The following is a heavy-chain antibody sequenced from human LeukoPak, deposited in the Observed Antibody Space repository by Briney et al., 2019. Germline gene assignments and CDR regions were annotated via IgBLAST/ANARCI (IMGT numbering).Heavy chain of an antibody. CDR2: MYYSGTT. D-gene: IGHD1/OR15-1a*01. J-gene: IGHJ3*02. CDR3: ARDFTMEQAFDI. Sequence: SETLSLTCTVSGGSLSSYYWSWIRQPPGKGLEWIGDMYYSGTTNYNPSLESRVSISVDTSNNQFSLKLSSVTAADTAVYYCARDFTMEQAFDIWGQGTMVTVSS. V-gene: IGHV4-59*01. CDR1: GGSLSSYY.